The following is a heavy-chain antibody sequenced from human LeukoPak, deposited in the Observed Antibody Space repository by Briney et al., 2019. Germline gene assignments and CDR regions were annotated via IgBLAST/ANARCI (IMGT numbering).Heavy chain of an antibody. D-gene: IGHD6-19*01. J-gene: IGHJ4*02. CDR1: GFTFDDYG. CDR2: ISTSSSTI. V-gene: IGHV3-48*02. Sequence: GGSLRLSCAASGFTFDDYGVSWVRQAPGKGLEWVSYISTSSSTIYYADSVKGRFTISRDNAKNSLYLQMNSLRDEDTAAYYCARDYRSSSGWTVDYWGQGTLVTVSS. CDR3: ARDYRSSSGWTVDY.